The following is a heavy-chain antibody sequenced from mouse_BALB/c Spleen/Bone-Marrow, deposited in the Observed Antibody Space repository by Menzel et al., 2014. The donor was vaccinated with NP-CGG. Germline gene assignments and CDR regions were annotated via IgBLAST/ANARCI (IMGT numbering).Heavy chain of an antibody. D-gene: IGHD1-2*01. CDR2: MLGDGST. V-gene: IGHV2-3*01. CDR3: AKWDYYGYSYAMDY. J-gene: IGHJ4*01. CDR1: GISLTNYG. Sequence: VMLVESGPGLVAHSQSLSITCTVSGISLTNYGVSWVRQPQGTGLAKLGAMLGDGSTNYDSAPISRLSISKDSSKSQVFGKMKILQTDYPATYHCAKWDYYGYSYAMDYWGQGTTIAVS.